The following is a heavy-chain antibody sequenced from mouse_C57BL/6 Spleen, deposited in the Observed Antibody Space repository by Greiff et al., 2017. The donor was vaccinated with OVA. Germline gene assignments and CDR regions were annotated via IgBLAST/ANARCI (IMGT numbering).Heavy chain of an antibody. CDR1: GYAFSSSW. V-gene: IGHV1-82*01. CDR3: APIYYGNVFAY. CDR2: IYPGDGDT. J-gene: IGHJ3*01. Sequence: VQLQESGPELVKPGASVKISCKASGYAFSSSWMNWVKQRPGKGLEWIGRIYPGDGDTNYNGKFKGKATLTADKSSSTAYMQLSSLTSEDSAVYFCAPIYYGNVFAYWGQGTLVTVSA. D-gene: IGHD2-1*01.